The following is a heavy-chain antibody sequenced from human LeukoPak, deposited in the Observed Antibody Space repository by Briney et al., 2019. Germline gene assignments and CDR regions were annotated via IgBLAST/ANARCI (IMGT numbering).Heavy chain of an antibody. D-gene: IGHD3-3*01. CDR2: IYYSGST. Sequence: KASETLSLTCTVSGGSISSYYWSWIRRPPGKGLEWIGYIYYSGSTNYNPSLKSRVTISVDTSKNQFSLKLSSVTAADTAVYYCARDADYDFWSGYSYYMDVWGKGTTVTVSS. J-gene: IGHJ6*03. V-gene: IGHV4-59*01. CDR3: ARDADYDFWSGYSYYMDV. CDR1: GGSISSYY.